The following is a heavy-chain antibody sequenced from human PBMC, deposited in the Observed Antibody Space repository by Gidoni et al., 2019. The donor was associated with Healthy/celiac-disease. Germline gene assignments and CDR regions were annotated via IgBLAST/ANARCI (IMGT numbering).Heavy chain of an antibody. J-gene: IGHJ4*02. D-gene: IGHD3-10*01. CDR1: GFTFSNAW. Sequence: EVQLVESGGGLVKPGRSLRLSCAASGFTFSNAWLSWVRQAPGKGLEWVGRIKSKTDGGTTDYAAPVKGRFTISRDDSKNTLYLQMNSLKTEDTAVYYCTIDYGSGSSFDYWGQGTLVTVSS. V-gene: IGHV3-15*01. CDR2: IKSKTDGGTT. CDR3: TIDYGSGSSFDY.